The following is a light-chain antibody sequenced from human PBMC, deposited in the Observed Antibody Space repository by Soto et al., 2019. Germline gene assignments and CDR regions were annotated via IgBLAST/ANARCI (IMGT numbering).Light chain of an antibody. CDR2: GAS. Sequence: ELVMTQSPATLSVSPWERATLSCRASQTVNSNLAWYQQKPGQAPRLLIYGASTRATGIPARFSGSGSGTEFTLTISRLEPEDFAVYYCQQSGNSPPTFGQGTKVDI. CDR3: QQSGNSPPT. V-gene: IGKV3-15*01. J-gene: IGKJ1*01. CDR1: QTVNSN.